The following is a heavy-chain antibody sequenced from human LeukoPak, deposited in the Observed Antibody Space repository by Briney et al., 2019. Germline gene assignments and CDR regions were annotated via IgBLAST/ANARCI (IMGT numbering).Heavy chain of an antibody. CDR3: ARDLGIAVAGTAGFDY. CDR2: MYYRGST. Sequence: SETLSLTCTVSGGSISNYYRNWIRQPPGKGLEWIGYMYYRGSTNYNPSLKSRVTISGDTSENQFSLKLSSVTAADTAVYYCARDLGIAVAGTAGFDYWGQGTLVTVSS. J-gene: IGHJ4*02. V-gene: IGHV4-59*01. D-gene: IGHD6-19*01. CDR1: GGSISNYY.